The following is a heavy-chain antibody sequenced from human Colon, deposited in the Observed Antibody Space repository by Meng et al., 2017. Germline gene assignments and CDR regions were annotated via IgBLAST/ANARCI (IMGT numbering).Heavy chain of an antibody. CDR3: ARNPVIPDARTFDF. CDR1: NGSINSADYY. D-gene: IGHD2-2*01. CDR2: IHSSGNT. J-gene: IGHJ4*02. V-gene: IGHV4-30-4*01. Sequence: QVQLQESGPGLVKPSQTPSLTCPISNGSINSADYYWNWIRQPPGKGPEWLGYIHSSGNTYYTPSLKSRLAMSLDTSKNQFSLRLTSVTAADTAVYYCARNPVIPDARTFDFWGQGALVTVSS.